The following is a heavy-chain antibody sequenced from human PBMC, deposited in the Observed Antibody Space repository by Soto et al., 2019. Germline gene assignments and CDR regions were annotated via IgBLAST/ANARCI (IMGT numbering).Heavy chain of an antibody. CDR2: ISSDGSNT. J-gene: IGHJ4*02. D-gene: IGHD2-2*02. CDR3: AREPYCSSSSCYRYFDN. CDR1: GFTLSSYW. Sequence: EVQLVESGGGLVQPGGSLRLSCAASGFTLSSYWMHWARQAPGKGLVWVSRISSDGSNTNYADSVKGRFTISRDNAKNTLDLQMNSRRAEDTAVYYCAREPYCSSSSCYRYFDNWGQGILVTVSS. V-gene: IGHV3-74*01.